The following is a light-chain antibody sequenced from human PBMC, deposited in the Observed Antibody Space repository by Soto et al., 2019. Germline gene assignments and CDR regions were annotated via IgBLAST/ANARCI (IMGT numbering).Light chain of an antibody. J-gene: IGKJ1*01. Sequence: EIVLTQFPATLSLSPGERATLSCRASQSVSSFLAWYQQKPGQAPRLLIYDASNRATGIPARFSGSGSGTDFTLTISSLEPEDFAEYHCQQYNNWPQTFGQGTKVDI. CDR1: QSVSSF. CDR2: DAS. CDR3: QQYNNWPQT. V-gene: IGKV3-11*01.